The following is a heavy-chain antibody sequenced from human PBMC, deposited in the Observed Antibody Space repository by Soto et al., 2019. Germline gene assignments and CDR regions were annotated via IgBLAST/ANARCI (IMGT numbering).Heavy chain of an antibody. CDR3: ARGGEYGPLDY. D-gene: IGHD3-10*01. CDR2: VYSGGNT. V-gene: IGHV3-66*01. J-gene: IGHJ4*02. Sequence: EVQLEESGGGLVRPGGSLRLSCAASGFTVSINYMSWVRQAPGKGLEGVSVVYSGGNTYYADSVKGRFTISRDSSKHTLYLQMNSLRVEDTALYYCARGGEYGPLDYWGRGTLVTVSS. CDR1: GFTVSINY.